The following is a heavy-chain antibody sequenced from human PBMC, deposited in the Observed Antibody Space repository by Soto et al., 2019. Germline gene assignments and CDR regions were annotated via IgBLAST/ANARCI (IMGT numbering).Heavy chain of an antibody. D-gene: IGHD6-13*01. V-gene: IGHV1-69*02. Sequence: QVQLVQSGAEVKKPGSSVKVSCKASGGTFSSYTISWVRQAPGQGLEWMGRIIPILGIANYAQKFQVRVTITADKSTSTAYMELSSLRSEDTAVYYCASSGYAAAGTHFDYWGQGTLVTVSS. CDR1: GGTFSSYT. CDR2: IIPILGIA. J-gene: IGHJ4*02. CDR3: ASSGYAAAGTHFDY.